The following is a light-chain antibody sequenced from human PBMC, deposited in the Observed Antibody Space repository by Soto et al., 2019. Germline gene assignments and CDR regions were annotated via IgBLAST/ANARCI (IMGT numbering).Light chain of an antibody. CDR3: QQSYNTPIT. J-gene: IGKJ5*01. V-gene: IGKV1-39*01. Sequence: GDRVTITCRASQGISTYLNWYQQKPGKAPKLLIYAASSLQSGVPSRFSGSGSETDFTLTISSLQPEDFATYFCQQSYNTPITFGQGTRLEIK. CDR1: QGISTY. CDR2: AAS.